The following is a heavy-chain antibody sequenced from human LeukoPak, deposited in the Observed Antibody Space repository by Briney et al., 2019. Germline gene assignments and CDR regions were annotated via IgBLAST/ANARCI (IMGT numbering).Heavy chain of an antibody. CDR2: ISYDGSNK. J-gene: IGHJ4*02. CDR3: AKGGALICSSTSCEHLDY. Sequence: PGGSLRLSCAASGFTFSSYGMHWVRQAPGKGLEWVAVISYDGSNKYYADSVKGRFTISRDNSKNTLYLQMNSLRAEDTAVYCCAKGGALICSSTSCEHLDYWGQGTLVTVSS. D-gene: IGHD2-2*01. V-gene: IGHV3-30*18. CDR1: GFTFSSYG.